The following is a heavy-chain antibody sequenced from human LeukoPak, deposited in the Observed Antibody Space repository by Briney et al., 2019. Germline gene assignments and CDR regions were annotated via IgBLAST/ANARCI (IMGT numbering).Heavy chain of an antibody. V-gene: IGHV4-39*01. CDR2: FYYSGST. Sequence: SETLSLTCTVSGGSISSSTYYWGWIRQPPGKGLEWIGNFYYSGSTYYNPSLKSRVTISVDTSKNQFSLKLSSVTAADTAVYYLAKHQDFLFPLFHRGPGTLVTGSS. CDR3: AKHQDFLFPLFH. D-gene: IGHD3-3*01. CDR1: GGSISSSTYY. J-gene: IGHJ4*01.